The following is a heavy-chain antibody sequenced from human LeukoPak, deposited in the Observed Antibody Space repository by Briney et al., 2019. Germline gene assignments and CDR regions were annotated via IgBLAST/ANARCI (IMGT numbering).Heavy chain of an antibody. J-gene: IGHJ4*02. Sequence: KASETLSLTCTVSGGSISSYYWSWIRQPPGKGLEWIGYIYYSGSTNYNPSLKSRVTISVDTSKNQFSLKLSSVTAADTAVYYCARRQSTAMASFDYWGQGTLVTVPS. D-gene: IGHD5-18*01. CDR3: ARRQSTAMASFDY. CDR2: IYYSGST. V-gene: IGHV4-59*08. CDR1: GGSISSYY.